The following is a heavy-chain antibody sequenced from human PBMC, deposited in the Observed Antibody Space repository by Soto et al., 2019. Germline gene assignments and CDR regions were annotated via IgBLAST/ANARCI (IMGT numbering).Heavy chain of an antibody. Sequence: PSETLSLTCTVSGGSVSSGNYFWGWIRHPPGKGLEWIGYIHSSGSTNYNPSLKSRVTISTDTSRNQFSLKLTSVTAADTAVYYCARDQGSGWYYYYYGMDVWGQGTTVTVSS. D-gene: IGHD6-19*01. J-gene: IGHJ6*02. CDR3: ARDQGSGWYYYYYGMDV. CDR2: IHSSGST. V-gene: IGHV4-61*01. CDR1: GGSVSSGNYF.